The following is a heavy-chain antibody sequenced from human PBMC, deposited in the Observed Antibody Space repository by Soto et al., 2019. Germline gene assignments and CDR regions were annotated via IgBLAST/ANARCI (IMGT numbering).Heavy chain of an antibody. CDR1: GFTFSSYW. CDR2: IHFDGRTT. Sequence: EVQLVESGGGLVQPGGSLRLSCAASGFTFSSYWMHWVRQVPGKGLVWVSRIHFDGRTTHYADSVKGRFTISRDNAKNTLSLQMNSLRAEDTAVYYCARDAYISGYYQFDYWGQGTLVTVSS. D-gene: IGHD6-19*01. J-gene: IGHJ4*02. V-gene: IGHV3-74*01. CDR3: ARDAYISGYYQFDY.